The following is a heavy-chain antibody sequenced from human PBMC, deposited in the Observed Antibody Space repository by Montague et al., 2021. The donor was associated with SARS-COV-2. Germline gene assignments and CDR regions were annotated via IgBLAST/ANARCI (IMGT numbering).Heavy chain of an antibody. CDR1: GSSISSCSYY. Sequence: SETLSLTCTVSGSSISSCSYYWAWIPPPPGKGLVWIRSLYYRASTYSNPSRKRRVFISADTSKNQLSLTLTSVTAADTAVYYCATQEDPSGWIPGPFDFWGQGTLLSVSS. J-gene: IGHJ4*02. V-gene: IGHV4-39*01. D-gene: IGHD6-19*01. CDR2: LYYRAST. CDR3: ATQEDPSGWIPGPFDF.